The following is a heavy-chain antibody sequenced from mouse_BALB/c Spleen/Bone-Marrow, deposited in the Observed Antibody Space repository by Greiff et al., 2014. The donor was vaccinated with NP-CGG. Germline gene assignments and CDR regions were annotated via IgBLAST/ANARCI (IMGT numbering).Heavy chain of an antibody. Sequence: VHVKQSGAELVKPGASVKLSCTASGFNIKDTYMHWVKQRPEQGLEWIGRIGPANGNTKYDPKFQGKATITADTSSNTAYLQLSSLTSEDTAAYYCARYYYGSSYFDYWGQGTTLTVSS. V-gene: IGHV14-3*02. CDR1: GFNIKDTY. CDR3: ARYYYGSSYFDY. J-gene: IGHJ2*01. D-gene: IGHD1-1*01. CDR2: IGPANGNT.